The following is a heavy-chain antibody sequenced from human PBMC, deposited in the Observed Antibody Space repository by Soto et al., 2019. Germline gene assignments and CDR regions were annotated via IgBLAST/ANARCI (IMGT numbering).Heavy chain of an antibody. D-gene: IGHD6-19*01. CDR3: AKEAPGGWHFFDT. J-gene: IGHJ4*02. CDR1: VFTFRTYG. Sequence: GSLRLSCAASVFTFRTYGMHWVRQAPGKGLEWVAFISDDGSQKYYGDSVKGRFTISRDNSKNTLSLRMISLRTEDTSVYYGAKEAPGGWHFFDTWGQGTLVTVSS. CDR2: ISDDGSQK. V-gene: IGHV3-30*18.